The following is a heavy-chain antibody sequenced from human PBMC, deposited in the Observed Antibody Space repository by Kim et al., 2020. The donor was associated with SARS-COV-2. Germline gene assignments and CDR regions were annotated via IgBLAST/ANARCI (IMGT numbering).Heavy chain of an antibody. J-gene: IGHJ4*02. CDR1: GYTFTSYA. D-gene: IGHD6-19*01. CDR2: INTNTGNP. V-gene: IGHV7-4-1*02. Sequence: ASVKFSCKASGYTFTSYAMNWVRQAPGQGLEWMGWINTNTGNPTYAQGFTGRFVFSLDTSVSTTYLQISSLKAEDTAVYYCARGPPLVVWDPTPKIAVAPCDYWGQGTLVTVSS. CDR3: ARGPPLVVWDPTPKIAVAPCDY.